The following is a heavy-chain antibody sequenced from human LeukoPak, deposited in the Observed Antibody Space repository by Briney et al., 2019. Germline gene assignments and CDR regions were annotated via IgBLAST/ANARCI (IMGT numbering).Heavy chain of an antibody. J-gene: IGHJ4*02. D-gene: IGHD6-13*01. Sequence: GGSLRLSCAASGFTFSRYSMNWVRQAPGKGLEWVSYINPSGSAIFYADSVKGRFTISRDNARNSLFLQMSSLRDEDTAVYYCARAAYSSSPDYWGQGTLVTVSS. CDR3: ARAAYSSSPDY. CDR2: INPSGSAI. V-gene: IGHV3-48*02. CDR1: GFTFSRYS.